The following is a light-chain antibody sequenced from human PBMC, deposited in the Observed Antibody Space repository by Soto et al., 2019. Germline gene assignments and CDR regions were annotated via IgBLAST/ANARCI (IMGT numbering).Light chain of an antibody. Sequence: IVMTQSPDTLSVSPGERATLSCRASQSVNRNLAWYQQKPGQAPRLLIYGASTRATGIPARFSGSGSGTEFTLTIASLQSEDFAVYYCQQYDNWPSITFGQGTRLEIK. CDR2: GAS. CDR3: QQYDNWPSIT. V-gene: IGKV3-15*01. J-gene: IGKJ5*01. CDR1: QSVNRN.